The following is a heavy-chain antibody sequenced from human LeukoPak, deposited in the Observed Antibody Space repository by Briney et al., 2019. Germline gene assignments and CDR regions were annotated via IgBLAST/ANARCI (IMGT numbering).Heavy chain of an antibody. J-gene: IGHJ4*02. V-gene: IGHV4-59*08. D-gene: IGHD3-10*01. CDR2: IYYSAST. CDR3: ARHRGSGSPYFDY. CDR1: GDSIINYY. Sequence: PSETLSLTCTVSGDSIINYYWSWIRQSPGKGLEWIGYIYYSASTKYNPSLKSRVTISVDTSKNQFSLKLSSVTAADTAVYYCARHRGSGSPYFDYWGQGTLVTVSS.